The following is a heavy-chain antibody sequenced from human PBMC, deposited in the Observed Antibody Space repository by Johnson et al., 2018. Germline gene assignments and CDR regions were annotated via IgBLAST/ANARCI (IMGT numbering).Heavy chain of an antibody. CDR2: IWYDGSNK. Sequence: QVQLVESGGGVVQPGRSLRLSCEASGFTFSGYGMHWVRQAPGKGLEWVAVIWYDGSNKYYADSVKGRVTISRDNSKNTLYLQMNSLRAEDTAVYDCARESHPLLYGMDVWGQGTTVTVSS. D-gene: IGHD1-26*01. CDR3: ARESHPLLYGMDV. V-gene: IGHV3-33*01. CDR1: GFTFSGYG. J-gene: IGHJ6*02.